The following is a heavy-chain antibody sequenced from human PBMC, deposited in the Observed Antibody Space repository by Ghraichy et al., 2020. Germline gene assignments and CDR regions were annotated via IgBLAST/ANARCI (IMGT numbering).Heavy chain of an antibody. Sequence: SETLSLTCAVYGGSFSGYYWSWIRQPPGKDLEWIGEINHSGSTNYNPSLKSRVTISVDTSKNPFSLKLSSVTAADTAVYYCARALTTVVTRRGGYFDYWGQGTLVTVFS. D-gene: IGHD4-23*01. CDR1: GGSFSGYY. CDR2: INHSGST. J-gene: IGHJ4*02. CDR3: ARALTTVVTRRGGYFDY. V-gene: IGHV4-34*01.